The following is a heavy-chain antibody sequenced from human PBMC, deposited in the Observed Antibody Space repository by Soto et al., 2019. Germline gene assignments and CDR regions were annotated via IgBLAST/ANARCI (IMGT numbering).Heavy chain of an antibody. CDR1: GGSISSYY. Sequence: PSETLSLTCTVSGGSISSYYWSWIRQPPGKGLEWIGYIYYSGSTNYNPSLKSRVTISVDTSKNQFSLKLSSVTAADTAVYYCARLDEALDYWGQGTLVTVS. V-gene: IGHV4-59*12. CDR3: ARLDEALDY. CDR2: IYYSGST. J-gene: IGHJ4*02.